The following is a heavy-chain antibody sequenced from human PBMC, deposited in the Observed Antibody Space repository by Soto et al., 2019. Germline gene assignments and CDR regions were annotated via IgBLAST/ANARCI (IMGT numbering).Heavy chain of an antibody. CDR1: GFSLTTSGVG. CDR2: IYWDDDK. D-gene: IGHD3-10*01. J-gene: IGHJ4*02. Sequence: SGPTLVNPTQTLTLTCPFSGFSLTTSGVGVGWIRQPPGKALEWLALIYWDDDKRYSPSLKSRLSITKDTSENQVVLTMTNMAPVDTATYYCARRTIYGPDYWGQGTLVTVSS. V-gene: IGHV2-5*02. CDR3: ARRTIYGPDY.